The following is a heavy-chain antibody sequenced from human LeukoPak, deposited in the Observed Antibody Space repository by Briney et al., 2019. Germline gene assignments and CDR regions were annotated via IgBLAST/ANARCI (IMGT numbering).Heavy chain of an antibody. CDR2: IYSSGST. Sequence: PSETLSLTCAASGGSISSYYWSLIRQSAGKGLEWIGRIYSSGSTNYNPSLKSRVTISLDTSKNQISLKLSSVTAADTAVYYCARVYRDDFWSGFSTCFDQLGQGTLVTVSS. CDR1: GGSISSYY. V-gene: IGHV4-4*07. CDR3: ARVYRDDFWSGFSTCFDQ. D-gene: IGHD3-3*01. J-gene: IGHJ4*02.